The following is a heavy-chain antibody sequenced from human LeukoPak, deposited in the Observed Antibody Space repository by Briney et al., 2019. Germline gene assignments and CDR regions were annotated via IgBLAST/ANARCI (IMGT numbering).Heavy chain of an antibody. CDR3: ARQGSLKLRTGLDY. V-gene: IGHV4-4*02. CDR2: IYHSGST. CDR1: GGSISSSNW. Sequence: PSGTLSLTCAVSGGSISSSNWWSWVRQPPGKGLEWIGEIYHSGSTNYNPSLRSRAAMSVDTSKNDFSLRLSSVTAADTAVYYCARQGSLKLRTGLDYWGQGTLVTVSS. J-gene: IGHJ4*02. D-gene: IGHD2-8*02.